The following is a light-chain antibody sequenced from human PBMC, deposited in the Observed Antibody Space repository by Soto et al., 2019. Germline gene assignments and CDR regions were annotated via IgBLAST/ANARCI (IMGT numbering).Light chain of an antibody. CDR1: SSNVGNNY. Sequence: QSVLTQPPSVSAAPGQKVTISCSGSSSNVGNNYVSWYRQLPGTAPKFLIYEIHRRPSGTPDRFSGSKSGTSATLDITGLQTGDEADYYCGTWDSSLSVVVFGGGTKLTVL. CDR2: EIH. J-gene: IGLJ2*01. V-gene: IGLV1-51*02. CDR3: GTWDSSLSVVV.